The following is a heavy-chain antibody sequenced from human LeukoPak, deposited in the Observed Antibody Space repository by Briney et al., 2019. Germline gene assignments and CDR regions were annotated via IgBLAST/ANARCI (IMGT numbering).Heavy chain of an antibody. V-gene: IGHV4-59*08. CDR3: ARVSQGIAVAGTYYYGMDV. CDR2: IYNSGST. D-gene: IGHD6-19*01. J-gene: IGHJ6*02. Sequence: SETLSLTCTVSGGSISSYYWSWIRQPPGKGLEWIVYIYNSGSTNYNPALKSRVTISVDTSKNQFSLKLSSVTAAYTAVYYCARVSQGIAVAGTYYYGMDVWGQGTMVTVSS. CDR1: GGSISSYY.